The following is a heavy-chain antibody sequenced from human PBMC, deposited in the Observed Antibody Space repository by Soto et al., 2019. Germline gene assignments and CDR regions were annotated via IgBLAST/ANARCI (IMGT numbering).Heavy chain of an antibody. V-gene: IGHV3-30*18. Sequence: QVQLVESGGGVVQPGRSLRLSCAASGFTFSSYGMHWVRQAPGKGLEWVAVISYDGSNKYYADSVKGRFTISRDNSKNRLYLQMNSLRAEDTAVYYCAKEGGPGYSSSWYSYYYYYMDVWGKGTTVTVSS. CDR1: GFTFSSYG. CDR2: ISYDGSNK. D-gene: IGHD6-13*01. CDR3: AKEGGPGYSSSWYSYYYYYMDV. J-gene: IGHJ6*03.